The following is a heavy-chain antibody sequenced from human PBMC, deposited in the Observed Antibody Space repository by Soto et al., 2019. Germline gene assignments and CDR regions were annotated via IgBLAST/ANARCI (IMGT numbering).Heavy chain of an antibody. Sequence: GSLILSCAASGFTFSDHYMDLVRQAPGKGLEWVGRARNRVNGYTTAYAASVRGRFTISRDDSKNSLYLQMNSLTAEDTAVYFCARLMGTAFDLWGQGTLVTVSS. CDR1: GFTFSDHY. CDR3: ARLMGTAFDL. V-gene: IGHV3-72*01. CDR2: ARNRVNGYTT. D-gene: IGHD2-8*01. J-gene: IGHJ4*02.